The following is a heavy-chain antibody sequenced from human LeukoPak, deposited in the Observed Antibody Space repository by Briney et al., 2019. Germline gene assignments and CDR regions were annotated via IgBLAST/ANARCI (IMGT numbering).Heavy chain of an antibody. Sequence: PSETLSLTCAVYGGSFSGYYWSWIRQPPGKGLEWIGEINHSGSTNYNPSLKSRVTISVDTSKNQFSLKLSSVTAADTAVYYCARAPEFDCSGGSCYPWGQGTLVTVSS. CDR1: GGSFSGYY. CDR2: INHSGST. J-gene: IGHJ5*02. CDR3: ARAPEFDCSGGSCYP. D-gene: IGHD2-15*01. V-gene: IGHV4-34*01.